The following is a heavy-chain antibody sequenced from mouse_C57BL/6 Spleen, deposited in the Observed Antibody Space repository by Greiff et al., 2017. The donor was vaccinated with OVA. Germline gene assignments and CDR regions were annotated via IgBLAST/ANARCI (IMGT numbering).Heavy chain of an antibody. J-gene: IGHJ3*01. V-gene: IGHV1-82*01. D-gene: IGHD1-1*01. CDR3: ARGGDYYGSSPFAY. CDR1: GYAFSSSW. Sequence: QVQLQQSGPELVKPGASVKISCKASGYAFSSSWMNWVKQRPGRGLEWIGRIYPGDGDTNYNGNFKGKATLTADKSSSTAYMQLSSLTSEDSAVYFCARGGDYYGSSPFAYWGQGTLVTVSA. CDR2: IYPGDGDT.